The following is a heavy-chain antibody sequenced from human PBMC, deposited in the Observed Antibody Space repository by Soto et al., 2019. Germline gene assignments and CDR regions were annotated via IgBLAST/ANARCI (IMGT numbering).Heavy chain of an antibody. CDR1: GFTFSSYA. D-gene: IGHD4-17*01. CDR3: AAYYGDYVYNWFDP. CDR2: ITGSGGST. J-gene: IGHJ5*02. Sequence: EVQLLESGGGLVQPGGSLRLSCAASGFTFSSYAMSWVRQAPGKGLEWVSAITGSGGSTYYADSVKGRFTISRDNSKNTPYLQMNSLRAEDTAVYYCAAYYGDYVYNWFDPWGQGTLVTVSS. V-gene: IGHV3-23*01.